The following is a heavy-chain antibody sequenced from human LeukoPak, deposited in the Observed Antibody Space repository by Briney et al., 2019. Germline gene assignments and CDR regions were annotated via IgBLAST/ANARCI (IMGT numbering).Heavy chain of an antibody. J-gene: IGHJ4*02. D-gene: IGHD3-3*02. CDR3: AKSLASSSYYFDF. CDR1: GFTFSSYA. V-gene: IGHV3-23*01. Sequence: GGSLRLSCAASGFTFSSYAMNWVRQAPGKGLEWVSAISVSGGSAYYADSVKGRFTISRDNSKNTLYLQMNSLRAEDTAIYYCAKSLASSSYYFDFWGQGTLVTVSS. CDR2: ISVSGGSA.